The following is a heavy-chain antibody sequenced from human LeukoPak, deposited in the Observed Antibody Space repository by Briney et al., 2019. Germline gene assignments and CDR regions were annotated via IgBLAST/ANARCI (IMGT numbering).Heavy chain of an antibody. J-gene: IGHJ4*02. CDR2: VNAGNANT. V-gene: IGHV1-3*01. D-gene: IGHD2-15*01. CDR3: ARIVGVGYFDY. CDR1: GYTFTIYA. Sequence: GASVKVSCKASGYTFTIYAMNWVRQAPGQRLEWMAWVNAGNANTKYSQKFQGRVTITRDTSASTAYMELSSLTFEDTAVYYCARIVGVGYFDYWGQGTLVTVSS.